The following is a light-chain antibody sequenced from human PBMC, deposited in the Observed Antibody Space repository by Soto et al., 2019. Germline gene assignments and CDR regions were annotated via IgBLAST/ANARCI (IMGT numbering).Light chain of an antibody. CDR2: RAS. CDR1: QTINSW. J-gene: IGKJ3*01. V-gene: IGKV1-5*03. CDR3: EQYNNYSFT. Sequence: DIQMTQSPSTLSASVGDRVTITCRASQTINSWLAWYQQKPGKAPKLLIYRASTLQSGVPSRFSGSGSGTEFTLTISSLQPDDFATYYCEQYNNYSFTFGPGTKVDI.